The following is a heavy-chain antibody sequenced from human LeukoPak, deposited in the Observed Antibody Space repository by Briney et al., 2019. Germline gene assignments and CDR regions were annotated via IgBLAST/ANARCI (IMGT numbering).Heavy chain of an antibody. V-gene: IGHV4-39*01. J-gene: IGHJ5*02. Sequence: PSETLSLTCTVSSGSISSSSYYWGWIRQPPGKGLEWIGSIYYSGSTYYNPSLKSRVTISVDTSKNQFSLKLNSVTAADTAVYYCARVPYYDFWSGFDPWGQGTLVTVSS. CDR2: IYYSGST. CDR3: ARVPYYDFWSGFDP. CDR1: SGSISSSSYY. D-gene: IGHD3-3*01.